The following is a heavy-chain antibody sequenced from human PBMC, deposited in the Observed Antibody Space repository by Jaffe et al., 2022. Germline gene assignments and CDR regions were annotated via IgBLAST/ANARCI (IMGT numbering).Heavy chain of an antibody. CDR2: INHSGST. Sequence: QVQLQQWGAGLLKPSETLSLTCAVYGGSFSGYYWSWIRQPPGKGLEWIGEINHSGSTNYNPSLKSRVTISVDTSKNQFSLKLSSVTAADTAVYYCARGRGVEYSSSSRLRSPSYYYYMDVWGKGTTVTVSS. J-gene: IGHJ6*03. CDR3: ARGRGVEYSSSSRLRSPSYYYYMDV. D-gene: IGHD6-6*01. V-gene: IGHV4-34*01. CDR1: GGSFSGYY.